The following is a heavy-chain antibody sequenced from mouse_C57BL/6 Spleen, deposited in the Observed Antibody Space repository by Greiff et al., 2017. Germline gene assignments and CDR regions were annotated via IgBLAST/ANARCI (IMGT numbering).Heavy chain of an antibody. CDR2: ILPGSGST. J-gene: IGHJ3*01. D-gene: IGHD2-4*01. CDR1: GYTFTGYW. Sequence: QVQLQQSGAELMKPGASVKLSCKATGYTFTGYWIEWVKQRPGHGLEWIGEILPGSGSTYYNEKFKGKATFTADKSSNTAYMQLSSLTTEDSAIYFCARYDYDRWFAYWGQGTLVTVSA. CDR3: ARYDYDRWFAY. V-gene: IGHV1-9*01.